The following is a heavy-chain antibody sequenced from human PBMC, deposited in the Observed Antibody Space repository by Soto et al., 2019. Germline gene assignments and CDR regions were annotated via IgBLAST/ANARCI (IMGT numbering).Heavy chain of an antibody. Sequence: QVQLVESGGGVVQPGRSLRLSCAASGFTFSSYAMHWVRQAPGKGPEWVAVISYDGSNKYYADSVKGRFTISRDNSKNTLYLQMNSLRAEDTAVYYCARDRITIFGVVNNYYYYGMDVWGQGTTVTVSS. CDR3: ARDRITIFGVVNNYYYYGMDV. CDR1: GFTFSSYA. J-gene: IGHJ6*02. D-gene: IGHD3-3*01. V-gene: IGHV3-30-3*01. CDR2: ISYDGSNK.